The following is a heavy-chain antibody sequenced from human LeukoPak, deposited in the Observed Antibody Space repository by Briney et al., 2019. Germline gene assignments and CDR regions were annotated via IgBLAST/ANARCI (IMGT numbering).Heavy chain of an antibody. J-gene: IGHJ3*02. CDR3: AKGGEIVVVITNDAFDI. D-gene: IGHD3-22*01. CDR1: GFTFTSYS. V-gene: IGHV3-23*01. CDR2: TSDRGDYT. Sequence: GGSLRLSCAASGFTFTSYSMSWVRQAPGKGLEWVSGTSDRGDYTYYADSVKGRFTISRDNSKNTLYLQMNSLRAEDTAVYYCAKGGEIVVVITNDAFDIWGQGTMVTVSS.